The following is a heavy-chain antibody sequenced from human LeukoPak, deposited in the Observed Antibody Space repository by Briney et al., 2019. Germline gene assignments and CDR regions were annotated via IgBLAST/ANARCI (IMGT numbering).Heavy chain of an antibody. Sequence: GASVKVSCKASVGTFSSYAIRWVRQAPGQGLEWMGRIIPILGIANYAQKFQDRATITADKSTSTAYTELSSLRSEDAAVYYCARASIVGATVDYWGQGTLVTVSS. CDR1: VGTFSSYA. J-gene: IGHJ4*02. V-gene: IGHV1-69*04. CDR3: ARASIVGATVDY. CDR2: IIPILGIA. D-gene: IGHD1-26*01.